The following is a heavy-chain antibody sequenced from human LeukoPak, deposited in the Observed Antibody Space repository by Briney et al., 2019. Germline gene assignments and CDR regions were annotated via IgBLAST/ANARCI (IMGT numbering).Heavy chain of an antibody. V-gene: IGHV3-21*01. CDR3: ARDISPPPYFDY. CDR1: GFTFSSYN. CDR2: ISSSSSYI. Sequence: GGSLRLSCAASGFTFSSYNMNWVRQAPGKGLEWVSYISSSSSYIYYADSVKGRFTISRDNAKNSLYLQMNSLRAEDTAVYYCARDISPPPYFDYWGQGTLVTVSS. J-gene: IGHJ4*02.